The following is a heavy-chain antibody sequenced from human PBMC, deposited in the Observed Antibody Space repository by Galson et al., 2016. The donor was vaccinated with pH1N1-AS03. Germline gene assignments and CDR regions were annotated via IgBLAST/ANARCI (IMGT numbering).Heavy chain of an antibody. Sequence: SLRLSCAASGFTFSGYTMSWVRQAPGKGLEWVSFISSSSTYIYYADSLKGRFTISRDNAKNSLYLQMNSLRVEDTAVYYCADVGATILWGQGTLVTVSS. CDR3: ADVGATIL. D-gene: IGHD1-26*01. CDR2: ISSSSTYI. V-gene: IGHV3-21*01. J-gene: IGHJ1*01. CDR1: GFTFSGYT.